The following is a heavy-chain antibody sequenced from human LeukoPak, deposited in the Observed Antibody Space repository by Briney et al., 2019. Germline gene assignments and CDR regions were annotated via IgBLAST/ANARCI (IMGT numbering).Heavy chain of an antibody. V-gene: IGHV4-34*01. CDR3: ARGIWSATRVDYYLDN. J-gene: IGHJ4*02. CDR2: INHSGST. Sequence: SETLSLTCAVYGGSFSGYYWSWIRQPPGKGLEWIGEINHSGSTNYNPSLKSRVTISVDTSKNQFSLKRSSVTAADTAVYYCARGIWSATRVDYYLDNWGQGTLVTVSS. CDR1: GGSFSGYY. D-gene: IGHD5-24*01.